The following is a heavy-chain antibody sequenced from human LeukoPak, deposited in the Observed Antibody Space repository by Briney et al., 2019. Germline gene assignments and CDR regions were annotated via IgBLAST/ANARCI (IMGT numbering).Heavy chain of an antibody. CDR1: GFTFSSYG. CDR2: IWYDGSNK. J-gene: IGHJ6*02. Sequence: GRSLRLSCAASGFTFSSYGMHWVRQAPGKGLEWVAVIWYDGSNKYYADSVKGRFTISRDNSKNTLYLQMNSLRAEDTAVYYCARDIVVPAAIPYYYYGMDVWGQGTTVTVSS. D-gene: IGHD2-2*01. CDR3: ARDIVVPAAIPYYYYGMDV. V-gene: IGHV3-33*01.